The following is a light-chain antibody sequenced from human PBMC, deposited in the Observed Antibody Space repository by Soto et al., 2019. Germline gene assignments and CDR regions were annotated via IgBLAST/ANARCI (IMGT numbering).Light chain of an antibody. V-gene: IGKV3-15*01. CDR1: RNINRK. CDR3: QQYYDYPPLI. Sequence: EIVMTQSPATLSVSPGERATLSCRASRNINRKLAWYQQKPGQAPRLLISGASTRATGIPARFIGSGSGTEFTLTISSLQSEDFAVDYCQQYYDYPPLIFGGGTKVEIK. CDR2: GAS. J-gene: IGKJ4*01.